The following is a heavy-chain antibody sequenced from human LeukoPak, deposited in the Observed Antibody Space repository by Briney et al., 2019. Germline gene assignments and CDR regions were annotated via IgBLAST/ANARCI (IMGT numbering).Heavy chain of an antibody. Sequence: GGSLRLSCAASGFTFSYFWMHWFRQTPGKGLVWVSCINTDGSYSSYADSVKGRFTISRDNVRNTLYLHMNSLRAEDSAVYYCARDFDGPRASDYWGQGISVTVSS. J-gene: IGHJ4*02. CDR2: INTDGSYS. D-gene: IGHD4-17*01. CDR3: ARDFDGPRASDY. V-gene: IGHV3-74*01. CDR1: GFTFSYFW.